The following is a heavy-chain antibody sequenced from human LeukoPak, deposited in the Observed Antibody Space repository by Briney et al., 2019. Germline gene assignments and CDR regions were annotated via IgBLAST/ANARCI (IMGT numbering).Heavy chain of an antibody. J-gene: IGHJ4*02. CDR2: LYYTGIT. Sequence: KPSETLSLXCTVSGGSISNAAYHWGWIRPPPAKGREWIGSLYYTGITYYNPSLKSRVTISADTSKNQSSLKVTSVTAADTAVYYCARLINGSPGDYWGQGTLVTVSS. V-gene: IGHV4-39*01. D-gene: IGHD1-26*01. CDR1: GGSISNAAYH. CDR3: ARLINGSPGDY.